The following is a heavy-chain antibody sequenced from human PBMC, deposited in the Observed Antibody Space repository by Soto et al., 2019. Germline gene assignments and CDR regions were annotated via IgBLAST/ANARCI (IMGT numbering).Heavy chain of an antibody. Sequence: EVQLLESGGGLVQPGGSLRLSCAASGFTFSSYAMSWVRQAPGKGLEWVSAISGSGGSTYYADSVKGRFTISRDNSKNRLYLQMNRLRAEDTAVYYCAKDLLPGITGRGSFDYWGQGTLVTVSS. D-gene: IGHD1-20*01. CDR1: GFTFSSYA. CDR2: ISGSGGST. J-gene: IGHJ4*02. V-gene: IGHV3-23*01. CDR3: AKDLLPGITGRGSFDY.